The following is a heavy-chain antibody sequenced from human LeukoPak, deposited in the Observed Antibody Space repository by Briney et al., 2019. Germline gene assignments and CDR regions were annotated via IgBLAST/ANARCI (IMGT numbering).Heavy chain of an antibody. CDR2: INPNSGGT. Sequence: ASVKVSCKASGYTFTGYYMHWVRQAPGQGLEWMGWINPNSGGTNYAQKFQGRVTMTRDTSISTAYMELSRLRSDDTAVYYCARLNVGAVAKYYYYYMDVWGKGTTVTVSS. CDR1: GYTFTGYY. V-gene: IGHV1-2*02. D-gene: IGHD6-19*01. CDR3: ARLNVGAVAKYYYYYMDV. J-gene: IGHJ6*03.